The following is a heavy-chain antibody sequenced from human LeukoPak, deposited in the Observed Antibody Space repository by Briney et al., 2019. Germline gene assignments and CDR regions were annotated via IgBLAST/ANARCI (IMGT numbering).Heavy chain of an antibody. Sequence: AAVKVSFKASGYTFTVYYMHWVRQAPGQGLEWMGWINPNSGGTNYAQKFQGRVTMTRDTSISTAYMELSRLRSDDTAVYYCARDVGYCSGGSCSYMVAFDIWGQGTMVTVSS. J-gene: IGHJ3*02. CDR2: INPNSGGT. CDR1: GYTFTVYY. V-gene: IGHV1-2*02. CDR3: ARDVGYCSGGSCSYMVAFDI. D-gene: IGHD2-15*01.